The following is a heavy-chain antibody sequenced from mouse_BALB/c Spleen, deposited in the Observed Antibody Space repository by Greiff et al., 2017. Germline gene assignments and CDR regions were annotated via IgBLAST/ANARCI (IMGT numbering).Heavy chain of an antibody. Sequence: VQLQQSGPGLVAPSQSLSITCTVSGFSLTSYGVHWVRQPPGKGLEWLGVIWAGGSTNSNSALMSRLSISKDNSKSQVFLKMNSLQTDDTAMYYCARDLDGNYRFAYWGQGTLVTVSA. CDR2: IWAGGST. D-gene: IGHD2-1*01. J-gene: IGHJ3*01. CDR1: GFSLTSYG. V-gene: IGHV2-9*02. CDR3: ARDLDGNYRFAY.